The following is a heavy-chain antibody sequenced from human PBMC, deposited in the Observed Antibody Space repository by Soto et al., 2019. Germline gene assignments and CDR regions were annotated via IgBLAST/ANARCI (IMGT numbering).Heavy chain of an antibody. V-gene: IGHV4-61*01. D-gene: IGHD2-21*02. CDR1: GGSISSGSYY. J-gene: IGHJ4*02. Sequence: QVQLQESGPGLVKPSETLSLTCTVSGGSISSGSYYWSWIRQPPGKGLEWIGYIYYNGRTKYNPSPESRVTLSADSSKKLFSLKLNSVTAADTAVYFCARGGAYCSVDCPPYYLDYWGQGTLVTVSS. CDR2: IYYNGRT. CDR3: ARGGAYCSVDCPPYYLDY.